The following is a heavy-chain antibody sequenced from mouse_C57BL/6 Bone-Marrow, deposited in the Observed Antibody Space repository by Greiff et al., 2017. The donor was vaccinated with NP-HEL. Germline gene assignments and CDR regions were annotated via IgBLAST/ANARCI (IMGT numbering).Heavy chain of an antibody. J-gene: IGHJ1*03. D-gene: IGHD1-1*01. V-gene: IGHV1-50*01. Sequence: VQLQQPGAELVKPGASVKLSCKASGYTFTSYWMQWVKQRPGQGLEWIGEIDPSDSYTNYNQKFKGKATLTVDTSSSTAYMQLSSLTSEDSAVYYCARAIGSSHWYFDVWGTGTTVTVSS. CDR3: ARAIGSSHWYFDV. CDR1: GYTFTSYW. CDR2: IDPSDSYT.